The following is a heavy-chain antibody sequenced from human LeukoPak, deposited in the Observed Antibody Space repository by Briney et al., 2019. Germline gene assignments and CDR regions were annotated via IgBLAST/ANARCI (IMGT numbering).Heavy chain of an antibody. CDR1: GFNFDDYA. CDR2: INHHSDIT. CDR3: TKRRDGHIPLDY. Sequence: GGSLRLSCAASGFNFDDYAIHWVRQSPGKGLEWVSGINHHSDITIYADSVRGRFTISRDNAKKSVYLQINSLRVEDTALYFCTKRRDGHIPLDYWGQGILVPVSS. J-gene: IGHJ4*02. V-gene: IGHV3-9*01.